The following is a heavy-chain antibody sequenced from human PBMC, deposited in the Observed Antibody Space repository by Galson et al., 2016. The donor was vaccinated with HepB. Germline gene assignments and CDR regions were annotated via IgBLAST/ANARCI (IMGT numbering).Heavy chain of an antibody. CDR1: GGSISSSSYY. CDR2: MYYSGST. J-gene: IGHJ6*02. V-gene: IGHV4-39*01. D-gene: IGHD4-11*01. Sequence: SETLSLTCTVSGGSISSSSYYWGWIRQPPGKGLEWIGSMYYSGSTYYNPSLKSRVTISVDTSKNQFSLRLSSVTAADTAVYYCARHGYSNYGYYGPDVWGQGTTVTVSS. CDR3: ARHGYSNYGYYGPDV.